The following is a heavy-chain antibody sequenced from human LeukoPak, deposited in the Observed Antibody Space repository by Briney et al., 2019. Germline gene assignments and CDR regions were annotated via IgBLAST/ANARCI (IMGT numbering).Heavy chain of an antibody. V-gene: IGHV4-39*01. Sequence: PSETLSLTCTVSGVSISSSCYYWEWIRQPPGKGLEWIVSISYSGTTYYSPSLKSRVTISVDTSKNQLSLKLNSVTAADTAVYYCATRSCNPVGAIDYWGRGTLVTVSA. J-gene: IGHJ4*02. CDR3: ATRSCNPVGAIDY. CDR1: GVSISSSCYY. CDR2: ISYSGTT. D-gene: IGHD1-26*01.